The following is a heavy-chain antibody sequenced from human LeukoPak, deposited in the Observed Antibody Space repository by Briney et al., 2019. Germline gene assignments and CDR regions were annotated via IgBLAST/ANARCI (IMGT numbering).Heavy chain of an antibody. D-gene: IGHD3-3*01. CDR1: GFTFSSYS. J-gene: IGHJ6*02. CDR3: ARDKGQTYYDFWGGYSWVAPYYYYGMDV. V-gene: IGHV3-48*01. Sequence: QPGGSLRLSCAASGFTFSSYSMNWVRQAPGKGLEWVSYISSSSSTIYYADSVKGRFTISRDNAKNSLYLQMNSLRAEDTAVYYCARDKGQTYYDFWGGYSWVAPYYYYGMDVWGQGTTVTVSS. CDR2: ISSSSSTI.